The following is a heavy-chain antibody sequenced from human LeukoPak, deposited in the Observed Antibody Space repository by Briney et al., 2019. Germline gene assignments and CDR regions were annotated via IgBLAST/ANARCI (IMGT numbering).Heavy chain of an antibody. CDR1: GGSISSYY. J-gene: IGHJ6*02. D-gene: IGHD2/OR15-2a*01. Sequence: SETLSLTCTVSGGSISSYYWSWIRQPPGKEREGIGYIYYSGSTNYNPSLKSRVTISVDTSKNQFSLKLSSVTAADTAVYYCARGPLGEYDPDGMDVWGQGTTVTVSS. CDR2: IYYSGST. CDR3: ARGPLGEYDPDGMDV. V-gene: IGHV4-59*01.